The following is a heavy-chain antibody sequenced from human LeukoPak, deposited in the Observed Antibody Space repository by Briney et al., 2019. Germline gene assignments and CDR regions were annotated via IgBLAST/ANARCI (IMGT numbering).Heavy chain of an antibody. D-gene: IGHD2-15*01. CDR1: GFTFDDYA. Sequence: GGSLRLSCAASGFTFDDYAMHWVRQAPGKGLEWVSGISWNSGSIGYADSVKGRFTISRDNAKNSLYLQMNSLRAEDTALYYCARVVVAATGGYYYGMDVWGQGTTVTVSS. V-gene: IGHV3-9*01. CDR3: ARVVVAATGGYYYGMDV. J-gene: IGHJ6*02. CDR2: ISWNSGSI.